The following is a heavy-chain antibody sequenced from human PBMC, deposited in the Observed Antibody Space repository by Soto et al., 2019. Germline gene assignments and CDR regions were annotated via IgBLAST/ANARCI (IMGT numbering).Heavy chain of an antibody. J-gene: IGHJ4*02. CDR3: ARTDGYEIEY. CDR2: IYPGDSDT. V-gene: IGHV5-51*01. CDR1: GYSFVIYW. Sequence: GKSLNISCRVSGYSFVIYWIGWVRPMPGKGLEWMGIIYPGDSDTRYSPSFQGQVTISADKSITTVYLQWSSLKASDTAMYYCARTDGYEIEYWGQGTLVTVSS. D-gene: IGHD5-12*01.